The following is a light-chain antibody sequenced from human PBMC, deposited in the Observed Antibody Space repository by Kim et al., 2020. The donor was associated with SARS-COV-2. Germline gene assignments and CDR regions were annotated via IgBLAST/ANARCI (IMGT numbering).Light chain of an antibody. V-gene: IGLV3-19*01. Sequence: GQTVRITCQGDSLSSYYGRWYQQKPGQAPVLVIYGKNNRPSGIPDRFSGSSSGNTASLTITGAQAEDEADYYCNSRDSSGNPRWVFGGGTKVTVL. CDR2: GKN. CDR3: NSRDSSGNPRWV. CDR1: SLSSYY. J-gene: IGLJ3*02.